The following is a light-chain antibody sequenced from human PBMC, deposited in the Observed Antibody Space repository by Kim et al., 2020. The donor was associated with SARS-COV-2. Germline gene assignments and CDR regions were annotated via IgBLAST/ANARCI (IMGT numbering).Light chain of an antibody. CDR3: QQYSSHWT. CDR2: KAS. V-gene: IGKV1-5*03. CDR1: QIISTW. J-gene: IGKJ1*01. Sequence: SASVGDRGTIHCRASQIISTWLDWYQQIPGKAPKLLIYKASSLESEVSSRFGGSGSGTEFTLTISSLQPDDFATYYCQQYSSHWTFGQGTKVDIK.